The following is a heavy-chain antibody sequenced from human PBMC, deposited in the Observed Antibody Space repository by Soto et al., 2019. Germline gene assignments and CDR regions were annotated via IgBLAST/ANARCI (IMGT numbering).Heavy chain of an antibody. CDR2: INAGDGNT. J-gene: IGHJ6*02. D-gene: IGHD3-10*01. CDR3: ARKLLLWFGESSYYGMDV. Sequence: ASVKVSCKASGYTFTSYVMHWVRQAPGQRLEWMGWINAGDGNTKYSQKFQGRVTITRDTSASTAYMELSSLRSEDTAVYYCARKLLLWFGESSYYGMDVWGQGTTVTVSS. V-gene: IGHV1-3*01. CDR1: GYTFTSYV.